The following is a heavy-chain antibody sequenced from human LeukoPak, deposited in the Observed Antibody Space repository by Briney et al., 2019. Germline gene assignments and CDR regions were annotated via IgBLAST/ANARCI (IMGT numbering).Heavy chain of an antibody. Sequence: SETLSLTCTVSGGSISSGSYYWGWIRQPPGKGLEWIGSIYYSGSIYYNPSLKSRVTISVDTSKNQFSLKLNSVTAADTAMYYCARQMGKRIFGVVIITWFDPWGQGTLVTVSS. CDR1: GGSISSGSYY. J-gene: IGHJ5*02. V-gene: IGHV4-39*01. CDR2: IYYSGSI. CDR3: ARQMGKRIFGVVIITWFDP. D-gene: IGHD3-3*01.